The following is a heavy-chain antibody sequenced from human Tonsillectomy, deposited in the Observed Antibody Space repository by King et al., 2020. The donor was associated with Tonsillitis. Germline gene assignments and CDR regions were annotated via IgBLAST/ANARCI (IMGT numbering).Heavy chain of an antibody. D-gene: IGHD1-26*01. Sequence: QVQLVESGGGVVQPGRSLRLSCAASGFIFRSYGMNWVRQAPGKGLEWVAVISYDGSNKYYADSVKGRFTISRDNSKNTLYLQMNSLRVEDTAVYYCARCQYSGNYYGGAVYGMDVWGQGTTVTVSS. CDR1: GFIFRSYG. V-gene: IGHV3-30*03. J-gene: IGHJ6*02. CDR2: ISYDGSNK. CDR3: ARCQYSGNYYGGAVYGMDV.